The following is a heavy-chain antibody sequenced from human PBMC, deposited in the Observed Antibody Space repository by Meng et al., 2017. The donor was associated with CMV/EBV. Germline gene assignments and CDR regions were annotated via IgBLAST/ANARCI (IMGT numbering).Heavy chain of an antibody. D-gene: IGHD6-13*01. V-gene: IGHV1-69*02. CDR1: GGTFSSYT. CDR2: IIPILGIA. J-gene: IGHJ4*02. Sequence: SVKVSCKASGGTFSSYTISWVRQAPGQGLEWMGRIIPILGIANYAQKFQGRVTITADKSTSTAYMEPSSLRSEDTAVYYCARSLGARRTGIAAAGFDYWGQGTLVTVSS. CDR3: ARSLGARRTGIAAAGFDY.